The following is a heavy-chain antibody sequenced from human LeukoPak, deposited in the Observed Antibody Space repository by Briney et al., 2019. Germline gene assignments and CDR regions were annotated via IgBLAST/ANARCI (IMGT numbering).Heavy chain of an antibody. D-gene: IGHD6-19*01. J-gene: IGHJ4*02. CDR1: GFTFSSYS. Sequence: GGSLRLSCAASGFTFSSYSMNWVRQAPGKGLEWISYISGSTTKFYVDSVKGRFTISRDNAKNSLYLQMNSLRDEDTAVYYCASLPWLVRWIYYWGQGTLVTVSS. V-gene: IGHV3-48*02. CDR3: ASLPWLVRWIYY. CDR2: ISGSTTK.